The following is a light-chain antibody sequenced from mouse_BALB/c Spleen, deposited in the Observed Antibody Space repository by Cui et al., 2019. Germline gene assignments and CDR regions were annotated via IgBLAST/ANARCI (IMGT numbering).Light chain of an antibody. Sequence: QIVLTQSPAIMSASLGEEITLTCSASSRVSYMHWYQQKSGTSPKLLIYSTSKLASGVPSRFSGSGSGTFYSLTISSVEAEDAADYYCHQWSSYRTFGGGTKLEIK. J-gene: IGKJ1*01. CDR3: HQWSSYRT. CDR1: SRVSY. V-gene: IGKV4-80*01. CDR2: STS.